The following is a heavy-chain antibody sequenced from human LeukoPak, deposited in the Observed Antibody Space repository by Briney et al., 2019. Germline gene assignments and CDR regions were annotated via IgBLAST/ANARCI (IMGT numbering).Heavy chain of an antibody. Sequence: GESLKISLKGSGYSFTSYWIGWVRQMPGKGLEWMGIIYPGDSDTRYSPSFQGQVTISADKSISTAYLQWSSLKASDTAMYYCARGYYDSLTGFPYWGQGILVTVSS. V-gene: IGHV5-51*01. CDR1: GYSFTSYW. CDR2: IYPGDSDT. D-gene: IGHD3-9*01. J-gene: IGHJ4*02. CDR3: ARGYYDSLTGFPY.